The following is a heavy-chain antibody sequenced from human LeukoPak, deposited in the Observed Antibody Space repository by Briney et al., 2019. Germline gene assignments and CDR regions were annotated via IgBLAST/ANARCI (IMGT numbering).Heavy chain of an antibody. V-gene: IGHV3-23*01. CDR2: ISGSGGNT. CDR1: GFTFSSYW. J-gene: IGHJ4*02. CDR3: AKDWIKYSSGWTHPTDY. Sequence: QPGGSLRLSRAASGFTFSSYWMHWVRQAPGKGLEWVSVISGSGGNTQYADSVKGRFTISRDNSKNTLYLQMNSLRAEDTAVYYCAKDWIKYSSGWTHPTDYWGQGTLVTVSS. D-gene: IGHD6-19*01.